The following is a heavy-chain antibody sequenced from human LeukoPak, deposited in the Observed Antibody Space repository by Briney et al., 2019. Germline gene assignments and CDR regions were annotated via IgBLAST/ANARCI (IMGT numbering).Heavy chain of an antibody. Sequence: PGGSLRLSCGTSGSTFSDHAMHWVRQAPGKGLEWLAFIRNDGFYKYYSESGKGRFIISRDNSKNTLFLQMNSLRPDDTALYYCARAVAGSAFDHWGQGTLVAVSS. V-gene: IGHV3-30*02. CDR1: GSTFSDHA. CDR3: ARAVAGSAFDH. CDR2: IRNDGFYK. J-gene: IGHJ4*02. D-gene: IGHD4-23*01.